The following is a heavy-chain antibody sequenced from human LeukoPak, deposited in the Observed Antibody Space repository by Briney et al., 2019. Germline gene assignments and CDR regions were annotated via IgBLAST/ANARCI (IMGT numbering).Heavy chain of an antibody. CDR3: TTWNYDILTGYSI. Sequence: GGSLRLSCEGSAFIFSGHWMNWVRQTPGKGLEWVGRIKSKTHGGTTDYAAAVKGRFTISRDDSKSTLYLQMNSLKTEDTALYYCTTWNYDILTGYSIWGQGTLVTASS. CDR2: IKSKTHGGTT. V-gene: IGHV3-15*07. CDR1: AFIFSGHW. J-gene: IGHJ4*02. D-gene: IGHD3-9*01.